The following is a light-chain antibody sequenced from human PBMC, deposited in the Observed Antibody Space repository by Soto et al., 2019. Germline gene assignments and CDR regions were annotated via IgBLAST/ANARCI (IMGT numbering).Light chain of an antibody. J-gene: IGKJ2*01. Sequence: DIVLTQSPATLSVFPGDRVTLSCRASASLFGFLAWYQQKPGQAPRLLMYGVPTRAIGIPARFSGGGSATDFTLTISSLQSEDSAFYFCQSYNDWPFASGLGTRLEI. CDR1: ASLFGF. CDR2: GVP. V-gene: IGKV3-15*01. CDR3: QSYNDWPFA.